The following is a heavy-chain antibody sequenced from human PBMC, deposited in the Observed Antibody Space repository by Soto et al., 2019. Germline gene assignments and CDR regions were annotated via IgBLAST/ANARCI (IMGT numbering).Heavy chain of an antibody. CDR1: GFTFSRYS. CDR2: ISSSSSTI. Sequence: GGSLRLSCAAYGFTFSRYSMNWVRQAPGKGLEWVSYISSSSSTIYYADSVKGRFTISRDNAKNSLYLQMNSLRDEDTAVYYCARDRSMIVVVSFDYWGQGTLVTVSS. V-gene: IGHV3-48*02. J-gene: IGHJ4*02. D-gene: IGHD3-22*01. CDR3: ARDRSMIVVVSFDY.